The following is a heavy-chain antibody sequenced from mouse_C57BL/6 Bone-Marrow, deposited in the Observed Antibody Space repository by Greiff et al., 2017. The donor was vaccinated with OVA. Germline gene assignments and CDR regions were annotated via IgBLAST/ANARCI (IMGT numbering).Heavy chain of an antibody. Sequence: VQLQQSGAELVMPGASVKLSCKASGYTFTSYWMHWVKQRPGQGLEWIGEIDPSDSYTNYNQKFKGKSTLTVDKSSSTAYMQLSSLTSEDSAVYYCARGAGYFDVWGTGTTVTVSS. CDR3: ARGAGYFDV. V-gene: IGHV1-69*01. CDR2: IDPSDSYT. J-gene: IGHJ1*03. CDR1: GYTFTSYW.